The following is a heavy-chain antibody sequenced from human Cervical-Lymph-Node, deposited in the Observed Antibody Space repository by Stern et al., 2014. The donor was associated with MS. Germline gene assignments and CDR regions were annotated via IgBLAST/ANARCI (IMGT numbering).Heavy chain of an antibody. J-gene: IGHJ4*02. D-gene: IGHD2-21*01. CDR3: ASSYWGGVHGY. Sequence: QVQLQESGPGLAKPSGTLSLTCAVSGDSIRSSNWWSWVRQPPGKGLEWIGDTFHDGTTNYNTSLKSRVTISVDKSKNQFSLRLNSVTAADTAVYYCASSYWGGVHGYWGQGILVTVSS. CDR1: GDSIRSSNW. CDR2: TFHDGTT. V-gene: IGHV4-4*02.